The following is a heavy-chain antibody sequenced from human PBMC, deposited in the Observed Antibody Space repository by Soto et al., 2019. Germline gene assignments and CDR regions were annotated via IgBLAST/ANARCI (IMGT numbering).Heavy chain of an antibody. J-gene: IGHJ3*02. Sequence: EVQLVESGGGLVKPGGSLRLSCAASGFTFSSYSMNWVRQAPGKGLEWVSSISSSSSYIYYADSVKGRFTISRDNAKNSRYLQMNSLRAEDTAVYYCAREWGYYVNDAFDIWGQGTMVTVSS. CDR1: GFTFSSYS. D-gene: IGHD3-10*02. V-gene: IGHV3-21*01. CDR3: AREWGYYVNDAFDI. CDR2: ISSSSSYI.